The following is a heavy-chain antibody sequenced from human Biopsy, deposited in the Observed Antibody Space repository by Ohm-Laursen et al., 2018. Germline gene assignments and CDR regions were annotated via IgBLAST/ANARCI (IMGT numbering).Heavy chain of an antibody. CDR2: IYYSVMT. J-gene: IGHJ6*02. D-gene: IGHD4-11*01. V-gene: IGHV4-59*02. Sequence: GTLSLTCTVSGDSVTKYYWSRIRQPPGKGLEWIGHIYYSVMTNYNPSLQSRVSISVDTSRNQVSLTLSSVTAADTAVYYCARDSGILNYGNFKYYHYYGMDAWGQGTKVTVSS. CDR3: ARDSGILNYGNFKYYHYYGMDA. CDR1: GDSVTKYY.